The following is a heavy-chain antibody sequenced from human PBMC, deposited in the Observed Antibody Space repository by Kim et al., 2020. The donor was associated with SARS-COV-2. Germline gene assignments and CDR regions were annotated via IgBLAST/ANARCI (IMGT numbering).Heavy chain of an antibody. CDR2: IYHSGST. Sequence: SETLSLTCAVSGGSISSSNWWSWVRQPPGKGLEWIGEIYHSGSTNYNPSLKSRVTISVDKSKNQFSLKLSSVTAADTAVYYCAREETMVRGVIDYWGQGTLVTVSS. CDR3: AREETMVRGVIDY. CDR1: GGSISSSNW. D-gene: IGHD3-10*01. V-gene: IGHV4-4*02. J-gene: IGHJ4*02.